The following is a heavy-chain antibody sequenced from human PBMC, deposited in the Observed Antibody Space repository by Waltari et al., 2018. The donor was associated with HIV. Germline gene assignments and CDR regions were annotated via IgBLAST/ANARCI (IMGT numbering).Heavy chain of an antibody. Sequence: EVQLVASGGCLVQPGGSLRLSCSTSGFTFSIHWMTWVRHAPGKGLEWVANINEDGNKKYHVDSVKGRFTISRDNAQNSLYLQMNSLRVDDTAVYYCARELEGGPDYWGQGTLVTVSS. CDR1: GFTFSIHW. J-gene: IGHJ4*02. CDR3: ARELEGGPDY. CDR2: INEDGNKK. V-gene: IGHV3-7*01.